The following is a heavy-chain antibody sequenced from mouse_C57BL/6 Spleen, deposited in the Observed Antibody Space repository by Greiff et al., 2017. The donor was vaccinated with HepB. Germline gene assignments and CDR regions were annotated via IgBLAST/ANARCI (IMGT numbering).Heavy chain of an antibody. V-gene: IGHV1-55*01. D-gene: IGHD3-2*02. Sequence: VQLQQSGAELVKPGASVKMSCKASGYTFTSYWITWVKQRPGQGLEWIGDIYPGSGSTNYNEKFKSKATLTVDTSSSTAYMQLSSLTSEDSAVYYCARNQLRHYYYAMDYWGQGTSVTVSS. CDR2: IYPGSGST. CDR1: GYTFTSYW. CDR3: ARNQLRHYYYAMDY. J-gene: IGHJ4*01.